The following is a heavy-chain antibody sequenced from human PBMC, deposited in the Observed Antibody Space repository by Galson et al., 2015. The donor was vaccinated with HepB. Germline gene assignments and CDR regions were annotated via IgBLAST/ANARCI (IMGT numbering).Heavy chain of an antibody. V-gene: IGHV3-7*03. Sequence: SLRLSCAASGFTFNNYWMSWVRQAPGKGLEWVANIKQHGGEKYYVDSLKGRFTISRDNAKSSLYLQMNSLRAEDTAVYYCARPRYYGDDAFDIWGQGTMVSVS. CDR1: GFTFNNYW. D-gene: IGHD3-10*01. CDR2: IKQHGGEK. CDR3: ARPRYYGDDAFDI. J-gene: IGHJ3*02.